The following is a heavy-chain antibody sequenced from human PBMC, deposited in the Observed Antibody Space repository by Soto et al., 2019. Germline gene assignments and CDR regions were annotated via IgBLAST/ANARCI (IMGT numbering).Heavy chain of an antibody. J-gene: IGHJ3*02. CDR3: ARMTGRVNTDAFDI. Sequence: QVQLVQSGAEVKKPGASVKVSCKASGYTFTSYGISWVRQAPGQGLEWMGWISAYNGNTNYAQKLQGRVTMTTDTSKSAAYRELRSLRSDDTAVYYCARMTGRVNTDAFDIWGQGTMVTVSS. CDR2: ISAYNGNT. D-gene: IGHD2-21*01. V-gene: IGHV1-18*01. CDR1: GYTFTSYG.